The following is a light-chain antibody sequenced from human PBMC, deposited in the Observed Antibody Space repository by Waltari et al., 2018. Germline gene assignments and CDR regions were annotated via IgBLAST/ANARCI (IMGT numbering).Light chain of an antibody. CDR2: VNSDGSH. CDR3: QTGGHGTWV. CDR1: SGHSSNI. Sequence: QLVLTQSPSASASLGASVKLTCTLSSGHSSNIIAWLQQQPEKGPRYLMKVNSDGSHSKGDGIPARFSGSSAGAERYLAISSVQSEDEADYYCQTGGHGTWVFGGGTTLTVL. J-gene: IGLJ3*02. V-gene: IGLV4-69*01.